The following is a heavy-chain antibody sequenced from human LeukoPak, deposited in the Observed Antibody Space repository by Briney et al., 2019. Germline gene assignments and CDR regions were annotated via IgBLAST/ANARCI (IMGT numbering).Heavy chain of an antibody. CDR1: GGSISSSSYY. CDR2: IYYSGST. CDR3: ARVRYSSSSDYYYMDV. Sequence: SETLSLTCTVSGGSISSSSYYWGWIRQPPGKGLEWIGSIYYSGSTYYNPSLKSRVTISVDTSKNQFSLKLSSVTAADTAVYYCARVRYSSSSDYYYMDVWGKGTTVTVSS. V-gene: IGHV4-39*07. J-gene: IGHJ6*03. D-gene: IGHD6-6*01.